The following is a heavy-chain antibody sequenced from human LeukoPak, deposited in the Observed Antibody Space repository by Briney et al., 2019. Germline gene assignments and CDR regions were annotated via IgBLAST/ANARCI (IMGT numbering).Heavy chain of an antibody. D-gene: IGHD3-22*01. Sequence: ASVKVSCKASGYTFTSYYMHWVRQAPGQGLEWMGIINPSGGSTSYAQKFQGRVTMTRDMSTSTVYMELSSLRAEDTAVYYCARDPRGPTGYDNSARDTFDYWGQGTLVTVSS. V-gene: IGHV1-46*01. J-gene: IGHJ4*02. CDR2: INPSGGST. CDR3: ARDPRGPTGYDNSARDTFDY. CDR1: GYTFTSYY.